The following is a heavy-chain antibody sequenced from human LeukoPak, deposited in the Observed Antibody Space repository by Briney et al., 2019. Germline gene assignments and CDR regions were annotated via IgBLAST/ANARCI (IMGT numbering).Heavy chain of an antibody. Sequence: GGSLRLSCAASGFTFDDYGMSWVRQAPGKGLEWVSGINWNGGSTGYADSVKGRLTISRDNAKKSLYLQMNSLRVEDTAVYYCASDPFTISAYDAFNIWGQGTVVTVSS. J-gene: IGHJ3*02. V-gene: IGHV3-20*04. D-gene: IGHD3-3*02. CDR3: ASDPFTISAYDAFNI. CDR2: INWNGGST. CDR1: GFTFDDYG.